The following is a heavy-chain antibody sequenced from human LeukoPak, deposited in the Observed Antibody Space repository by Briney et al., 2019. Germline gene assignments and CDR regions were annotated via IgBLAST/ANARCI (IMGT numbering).Heavy chain of an antibody. Sequence: GGSLRLSCAASGFTFSSYGMHWVRQAPGKGLEWVAVISYDGSNKYYADSVKGRFTISRDNSKNTLYLQMNSLRAEDTAVYYCAKGPITMVRGVISISGYSDLWGRGTLVTVSS. V-gene: IGHV3-30*18. CDR2: ISYDGSNK. CDR1: GFTFSSYG. J-gene: IGHJ2*01. CDR3: AKGPITMVRGVISISGYSDL. D-gene: IGHD3-10*01.